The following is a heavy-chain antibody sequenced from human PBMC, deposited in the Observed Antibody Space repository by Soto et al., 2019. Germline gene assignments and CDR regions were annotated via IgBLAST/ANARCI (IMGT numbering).Heavy chain of an antibody. CDR3: ARDPGEIDY. CDR2: INHSGST. Sequence: SETLSLTCAFYGWSCSGYYWSWIRQPPGKGLEWIGEINHSGSTNYNPSLKSRVTISVDTSKNQFSLKLSSVTAADTAVYYCARDPGEIDYWGQGTLVTVSS. D-gene: IGHD4-17*01. CDR1: GWSCSGYY. V-gene: IGHV4-34*01. J-gene: IGHJ4*02.